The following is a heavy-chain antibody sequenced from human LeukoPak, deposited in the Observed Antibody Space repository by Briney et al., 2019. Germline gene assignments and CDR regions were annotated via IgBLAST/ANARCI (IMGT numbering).Heavy chain of an antibody. V-gene: IGHV3-23*01. Sequence: GGSLRLSCAASGFTVSSNYMYWVRQAPGKGLEWVSAITPNGGDTFHADSVRGRFTISRDNSKNTVSLQMNSLEAADTARYYCAKGSSYYNYEYWGQGALVAVSS. CDR2: ITPNGGDT. CDR1: GFTVSSNY. J-gene: IGHJ4*02. CDR3: AKGSSYYNYEY. D-gene: IGHD1-26*01.